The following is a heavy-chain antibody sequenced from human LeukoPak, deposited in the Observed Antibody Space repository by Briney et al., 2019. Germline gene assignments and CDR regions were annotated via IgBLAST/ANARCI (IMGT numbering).Heavy chain of an antibody. Sequence: GGSLRLSCAASGFTVSSNYMSWVCQAPGKGLEWVSVIYSGGSTYYADSVKGRFTISRDNSKNTLYLQMNSLRAEDTAVYYCARDGSSGYYYDYWGQGTLVTVSS. D-gene: IGHD3-22*01. J-gene: IGHJ4*02. CDR2: IYSGGST. CDR3: ARDGSSGYYYDY. V-gene: IGHV3-53*01. CDR1: GFTVSSNY.